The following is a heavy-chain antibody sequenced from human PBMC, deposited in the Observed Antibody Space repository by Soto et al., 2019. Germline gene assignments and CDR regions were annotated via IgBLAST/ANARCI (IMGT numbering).Heavy chain of an antibody. CDR2: ISGSGGST. Sequence: GGSLRLSCAASGFTFSSYAMSWVRQAPGKGLEWVSAISGSGGSTYYADSVKGRFTISRDNSKNTLYLQMNSLRAEDTAVYYCAKAEDLGFLEWLLYGMDVWGEGTTVTVSS. J-gene: IGHJ6*04. CDR3: AKAEDLGFLEWLLYGMDV. CDR1: GFTFSSYA. V-gene: IGHV3-23*01. D-gene: IGHD3-3*01.